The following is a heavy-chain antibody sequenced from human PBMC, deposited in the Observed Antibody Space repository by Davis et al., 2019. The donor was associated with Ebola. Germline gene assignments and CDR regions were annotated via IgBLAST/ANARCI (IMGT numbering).Heavy chain of an antibody. D-gene: IGHD3-10*01. J-gene: IGHJ4*02. CDR3: AREWFGETD. CDR1: GFTFGTYS. CDR2: ISGGSETI. V-gene: IGHV3-48*02. Sequence: GRSLRLSCTASGFTFGTYSMDWVRQAPGKGLEWVSYISGGSETIHYADSVKGRFIISRDNAKNSLYLQMNSLRDEDTAIYYCAREWFGETDWGQGTLVTVSS.